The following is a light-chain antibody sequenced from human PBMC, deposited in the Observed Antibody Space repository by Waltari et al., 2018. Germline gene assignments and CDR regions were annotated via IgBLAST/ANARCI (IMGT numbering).Light chain of an antibody. J-gene: IGLJ3*02. CDR2: VNSDGSH. Sequence: QLVLTQSPSASASLGASVKLTCTLSSGHSTNTIAWLQQQPEKGPRYLMNVNSDGSHNKGVGIPDRFSGSSSGAERYLTISSLQSDDEADYYCQTGGHGTWVFGGGTRLTVL. V-gene: IGLV4-69*01. CDR1: SGHSTNT. CDR3: QTGGHGTWV.